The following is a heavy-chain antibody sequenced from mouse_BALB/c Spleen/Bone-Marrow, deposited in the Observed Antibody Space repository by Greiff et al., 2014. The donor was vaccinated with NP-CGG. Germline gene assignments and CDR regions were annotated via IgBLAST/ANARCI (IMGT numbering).Heavy chain of an antibody. CDR1: RFDFSRYW. Sequence: EVQLVESGGGLVQPGGSLKLSCAASRFDFSRYWMTWVRQAPGKGLEWIGEINPASSTINYTPSLKDKFIISRDNAKNTLYLQMSKVRSEDTALYYCVGNGYYGWIAYWGQGTLVTVSA. J-gene: IGHJ3*01. V-gene: IGHV4-1*02. D-gene: IGHD2-3*01. CDR2: INPASSTI. CDR3: VGNGYYGWIAY.